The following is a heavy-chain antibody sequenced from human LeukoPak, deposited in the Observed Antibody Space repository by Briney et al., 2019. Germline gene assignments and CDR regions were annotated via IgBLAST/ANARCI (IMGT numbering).Heavy chain of an antibody. D-gene: IGHD3-9*01. CDR1: GYTFTGYY. V-gene: IGHV1-2*02. CDR3: ARVRLVTATAEYFQH. J-gene: IGHJ1*01. Sequence: ASVKVSCKASGYTFTGYYMHWVRQAPGQGLEWMGWINPNSGDTKYGKKFQGRVTMTRDTSISTAYMELSRLRSDDTAVYYCARVRLVTATAEYFQHWGQGTLVTVSS. CDR2: INPNSGDT.